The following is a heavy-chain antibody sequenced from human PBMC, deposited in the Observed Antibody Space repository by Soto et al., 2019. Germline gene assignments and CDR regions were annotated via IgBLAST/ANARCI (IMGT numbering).Heavy chain of an antibody. D-gene: IGHD6-13*01. CDR1: GCTFTGYY. Sequence: AAMKVYCKASGCTFTGYYRHWGRQAPGQGLEGMGWINPNSGGTNYAQKFQGRVTMTRGTSISTAYMELSRLRSDDTAVYYCVIDAGIAAAATSYYGMDVWGQGTTVT. CDR2: INPNSGGT. V-gene: IGHV1-2*02. CDR3: VIDAGIAAAATSYYGMDV. J-gene: IGHJ6*02.